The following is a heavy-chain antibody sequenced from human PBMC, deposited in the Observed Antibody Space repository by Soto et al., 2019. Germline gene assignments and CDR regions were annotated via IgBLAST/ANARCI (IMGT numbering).Heavy chain of an antibody. J-gene: IGHJ5*02. Sequence: SETLSLTCTVSGGSISSGDYYWSWIRQPPGKGLEWIGYIYYSGSTYYNPSLKSRVTISVDTSKNQFSLKLSSVTAADTAVYYCARSQFPVFGVVIIRGPSWFDPWGQGTLVTVSS. CDR1: GGSISSGDYY. D-gene: IGHD3-3*01. CDR3: ARSQFPVFGVVIIRGPSWFDP. CDR2: IYYSGST. V-gene: IGHV4-30-4*01.